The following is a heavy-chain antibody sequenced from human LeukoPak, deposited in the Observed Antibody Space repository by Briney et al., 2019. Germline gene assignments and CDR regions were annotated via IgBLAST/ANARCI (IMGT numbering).Heavy chain of an antibody. Sequence: ASVKVSCKASGYTFTSYDINWVRQATGQGLEWMGWMNPNSGNTGYAQKFQGRVTMTRNTSISTAYMELSSLRSEDTAVYYCARAYGDYYYYYYGMDVWGQGTTVTASS. J-gene: IGHJ6*02. V-gene: IGHV1-8*01. CDR3: ARAYGDYYYYYYGMDV. CDR2: MNPNSGNT. CDR1: GYTFTSYD. D-gene: IGHD4-17*01.